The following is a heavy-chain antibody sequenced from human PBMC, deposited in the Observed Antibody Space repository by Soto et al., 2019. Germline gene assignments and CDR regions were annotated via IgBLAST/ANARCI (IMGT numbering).Heavy chain of an antibody. CDR2: IYYSGST. CDR1: GGSISSGDYY. V-gene: IGHV4-30-4*01. J-gene: IGHJ4*02. D-gene: IGHD5-18*01. CDR3: ARVVDTAMVFFDY. Sequence: SLTCTVSGGSISSGDYYWSWIRQPPGKGLEWIGYIYYSGSTYYNPSLKSRVTISVDTSKNQFSLKLSSVTAADTAVYYCARVVDTAMVFFDYWGQGTLVTVSS.